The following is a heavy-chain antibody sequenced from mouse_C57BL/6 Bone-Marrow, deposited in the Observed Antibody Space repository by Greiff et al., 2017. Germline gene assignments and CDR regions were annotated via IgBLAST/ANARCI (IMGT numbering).Heavy chain of an antibody. CDR2: INPGSGGT. CDR3: ARKYYYAMDY. V-gene: IGHV1-54*01. CDR1: GYAFTNYL. J-gene: IGHJ4*01. Sequence: VKVVESGAELVRPGTSVKVSCKASGYAFTNYLIEWVKQRPGQGLEWIGVINPGSGGTNYNEKFKGKATLTADKSSSTAYMQLSSLTSEDSAVYFCARKYYYAMDYWGQGTSVTVSS.